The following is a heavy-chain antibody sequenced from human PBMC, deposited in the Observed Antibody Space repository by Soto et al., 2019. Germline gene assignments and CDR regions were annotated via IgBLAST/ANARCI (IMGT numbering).Heavy chain of an antibody. CDR1: GGSMRNYF. CDR3: AAGEASSRNLAPYYLDF. J-gene: IGHJ4*02. Sequence: SETVSLTCTVSGGSMRNYFWTWIRQPPGKGLEWIGYIHYSGTTSFFPSYNPSLRSRVTISEDTSKNQFSLKLLSVTTADTAVYFCAAGEASSRNLAPYYLDFWGQGTLVTVSS. D-gene: IGHD6-13*01. V-gene: IGHV4-59*01. CDR2: IHYSGTT.